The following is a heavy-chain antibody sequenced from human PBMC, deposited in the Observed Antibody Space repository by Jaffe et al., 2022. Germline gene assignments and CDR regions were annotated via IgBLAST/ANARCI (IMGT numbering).Heavy chain of an antibody. J-gene: IGHJ4*02. CDR3: ARSGKGTGGPPGVTPFDY. V-gene: IGHV1-69*01. CDR2: IIPIFGTA. Sequence: QVQLVQSGAEVKKPGSSVKVSCKASGGTFSSYAISWVRQAPGQGLEWMGGIIPIFGTANYAQKFQGRVTITADESTSTAYMELSSLRSEDTAVYYCARSGKGTGGPPGVTPFDYWGQGTLVTVSS. D-gene: IGHD2-8*02. CDR1: GGTFSSYA.